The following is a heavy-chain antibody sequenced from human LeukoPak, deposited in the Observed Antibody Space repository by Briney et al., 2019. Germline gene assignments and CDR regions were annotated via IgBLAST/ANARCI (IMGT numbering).Heavy chain of an antibody. D-gene: IGHD6-19*01. V-gene: IGHV4-61*02. CDR1: GGSISSSSYY. Sequence: PSQTLSLTCTVSGGSISSSSYYWSWIRQPAGKGLEWIGRIYTSGSTNYNPSLKSRVTISVDTSKNQFSLKLSSVTAADTAVYCWGRGGAGAGYGMDVGGQGTTVTVSS. CDR3: GRGGAGAGYGMDV. CDR2: IYTSGST. J-gene: IGHJ6*02.